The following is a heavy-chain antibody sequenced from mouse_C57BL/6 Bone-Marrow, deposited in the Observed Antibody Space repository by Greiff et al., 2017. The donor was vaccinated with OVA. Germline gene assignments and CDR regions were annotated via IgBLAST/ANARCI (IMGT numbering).Heavy chain of an antibody. D-gene: IGHD2-3*01. J-gene: IGHJ1*03. CDR1: GYAFSSSW. CDR2: IYPGDGDT. V-gene: IGHV1-82*01. Sequence: QVQLQQSGAELVKPGASVKISCKASGYAFSSSWMNWVKQRPGKGLEWIGRIYPGDGDTNYNGKFKGKATLTADKSSSTAYMQLSSLTSEDSAVYFCARGWLLRNFDVWGTGTTVTVSS. CDR3: ARGWLLRNFDV.